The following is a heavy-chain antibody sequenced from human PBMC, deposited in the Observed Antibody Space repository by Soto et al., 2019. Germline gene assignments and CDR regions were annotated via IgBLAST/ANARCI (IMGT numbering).Heavy chain of an antibody. Sequence: QVQLVQSGAEVKKPGASVKVSCKASGYTFTSYDINWVRQATGQGLEWMGWMNPNSGNTGYAQKFQGRVTRTRNTTQRTADMEMRSLGSEDTAGYYCARQGGGGVRGVIIFLVGWGQGTLVTVSS. V-gene: IGHV1-8*01. CDR2: MNPNSGNT. CDR1: GYTFTSYD. CDR3: ARQGGGGVRGVIIFLVG. D-gene: IGHD3-10*01. J-gene: IGHJ4*02.